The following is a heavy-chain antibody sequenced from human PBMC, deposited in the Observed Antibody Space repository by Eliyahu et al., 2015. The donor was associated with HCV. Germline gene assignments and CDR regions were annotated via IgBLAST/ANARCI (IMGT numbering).Heavy chain of an antibody. V-gene: IGHV4-31*03. D-gene: IGHD4-17*01. Sequence: QVQLQESGPGLVKPSQXLSLTXSVXXXSITSGPYYWSWLRQHPGKGLEWIGYIYYSGTXYYNPSLKSRVTMSLDRSKNQFSLKLNSVTAADTAVYYCARDDSGDYGLDYWGQGTLVTVSS. CDR3: ARDDSGDYGLDY. CDR2: IYYSGTX. J-gene: IGHJ4*02. CDR1: XXSITSGPYY.